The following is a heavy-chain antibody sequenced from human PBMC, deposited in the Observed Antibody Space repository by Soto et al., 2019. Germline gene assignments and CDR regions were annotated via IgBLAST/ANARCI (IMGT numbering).Heavy chain of an antibody. J-gene: IGHJ6*03. CDR1: GYTFTSYG. CDR3: ARLFLVSAATYYYYYYMDV. D-gene: IGHD2-2*01. V-gene: IGHV1-18*04. CDR2: ISAYNGNT. Sequence: ASVKVSCKASGYTFTSYGISWVRQAPGQGLEWMGWISAYNGNTNYAQKLQGRVTMTTDTSTSTAYMELRSLRSDDTAVYYCARLFLVSAATYYYYYYMDVWGKGATVTVSS.